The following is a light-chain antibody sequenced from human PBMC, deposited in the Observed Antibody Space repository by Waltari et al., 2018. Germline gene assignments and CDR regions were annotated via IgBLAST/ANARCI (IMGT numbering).Light chain of an antibody. Sequence: QSVLTQPPSASGTPGQRVTISCSGSSSNIGSNYVYWYQQLPGTAPKLLIYRNNQRPSGVPDRFSGSKSGTSAPLASSGLRSEDEADYYCAAWDDSLSARVFGGGTKLTVL. CDR3: AAWDDSLSARV. CDR2: RNN. V-gene: IGLV1-47*01. CDR1: SSNIGSNY. J-gene: IGLJ3*02.